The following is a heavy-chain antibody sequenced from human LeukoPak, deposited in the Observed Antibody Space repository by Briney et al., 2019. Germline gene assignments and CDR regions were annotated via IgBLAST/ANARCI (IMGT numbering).Heavy chain of an antibody. CDR1: GFTFSSYG. CDR3: AKCIWFGERYRGGGFDY. CDR2: ISYDGSNK. J-gene: IGHJ4*02. V-gene: IGHV3-30*18. Sequence: LGGSLRLSCAASGFTFSSYGMHWVRQAPGKGLEWVAVISYDGSNKYYADSVKGRFTISRDNSKNTLYLQMNSLRAEDTAVYYCAKCIWFGERYRGGGFDYWGQGTLVTVSS. D-gene: IGHD3-10*01.